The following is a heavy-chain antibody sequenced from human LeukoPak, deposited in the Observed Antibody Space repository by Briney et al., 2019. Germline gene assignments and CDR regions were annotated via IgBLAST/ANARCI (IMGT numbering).Heavy chain of an antibody. J-gene: IGHJ6*02. D-gene: IGHD3-10*01. Sequence: PGGSLRLSCTASGFTFGDYAMSWVRQAPGKGLEWVGFIRSKAYGGTTEYAASVKGRFTISRDDSKSIAYLQMNSLKTEDTAVYYCTRDNSRYYYGSFGMDVWGQGTTVTVSS. V-gene: IGHV3-49*04. CDR2: IRSKAYGGTT. CDR3: TRDNSRYYYGSFGMDV. CDR1: GFTFGDYA.